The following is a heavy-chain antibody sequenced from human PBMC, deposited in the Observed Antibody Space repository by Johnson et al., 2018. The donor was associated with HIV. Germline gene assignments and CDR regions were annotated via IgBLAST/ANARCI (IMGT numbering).Heavy chain of an antibody. J-gene: IGHJ3*02. D-gene: IGHD2-2*01. CDR3: AMGFVVAPLDAFDI. V-gene: IGHV3-66*03. CDR1: GFAVSGNY. Sequence: VQLVESGGGLIQPGGSLRLSCAASGFAVSGNYMSWVRQAPGKGLEWVSTIYSGGNRYYADSVKGRFTISRDNSKNTLYLQMNSLRAEDTAVYYCAMGFVVAPLDAFDIWGQGTMVTVSS. CDR2: IYSGGNR.